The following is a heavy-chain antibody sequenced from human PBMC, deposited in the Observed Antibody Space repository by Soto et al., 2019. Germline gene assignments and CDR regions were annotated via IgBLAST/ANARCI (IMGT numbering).Heavy chain of an antibody. CDR3: ARHKGPYNDYDTVDS. Sequence: PGESLKISCQGSPYSFTNCWVTWVRQVPGKGLEWMGKIEVSDSYTNYNPSFQGHVTISSDVSTSTAFLQWSSLQASDTAIYFCARHKGPYNDYDTVDSWGQGTQVTVSS. CDR1: PYSFTNCW. V-gene: IGHV5-10-1*01. CDR2: IEVSDSYT. D-gene: IGHD4-17*01. J-gene: IGHJ4*02.